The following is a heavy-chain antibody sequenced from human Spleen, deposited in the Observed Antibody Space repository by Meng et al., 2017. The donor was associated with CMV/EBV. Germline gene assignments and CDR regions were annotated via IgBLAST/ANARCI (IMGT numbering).Heavy chain of an antibody. D-gene: IGHD5/OR15-5a*01. V-gene: IGHV3-53*01. CDR2: IYRGGST. CDR3: ARGGSTDAFDI. J-gene: IGHJ3*02. Sequence: GESLKISCEASGFTFSSQSMIWVRQAPGKGLEWVAVIYRGGSTYYADSVKGRFTFSRDNSENTLYLQMTSLRADDTAVYFCARGGSTDAFDIWGQGTMVTVSS. CDR1: GFTFSSQS.